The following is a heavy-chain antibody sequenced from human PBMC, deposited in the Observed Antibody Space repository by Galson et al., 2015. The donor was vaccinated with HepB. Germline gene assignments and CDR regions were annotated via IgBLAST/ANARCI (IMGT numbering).Heavy chain of an antibody. CDR1: GFTFSNAW. CDR3: TTDFAVGAPYY. D-gene: IGHD1-26*01. J-gene: IGHJ4*02. V-gene: IGHV3-15*01. Sequence: SLRLSCAASGFTFSNAWMSWVRQAPGKELEWVGRIKSETDGGTTDYAAPVKGRFTISRDDSKNTLYLQMNSLKTEDTAVYYCTTDFAVGAPYYWSQGTLVTVSS. CDR2: IKSETDGGTT.